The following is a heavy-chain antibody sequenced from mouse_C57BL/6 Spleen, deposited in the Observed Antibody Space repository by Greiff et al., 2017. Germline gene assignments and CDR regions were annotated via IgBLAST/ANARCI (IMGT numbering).Heavy chain of an antibody. CDR1: GFTFSSYA. Sequence: EVKLMESGGGLVKPGGSLKLSCAASGFTFSSYAMSWVRQTPEKRLEWVATISDGGSYTYYPDNVKGRFTSSRDNAKNNLYLQRSHLKSEDTAMYYCARDYDYGFDYWGQGTTLTVSS. V-gene: IGHV5-4*01. CDR2: ISDGGSYT. CDR3: ARDYDYGFDY. J-gene: IGHJ2*01. D-gene: IGHD2-4*01.